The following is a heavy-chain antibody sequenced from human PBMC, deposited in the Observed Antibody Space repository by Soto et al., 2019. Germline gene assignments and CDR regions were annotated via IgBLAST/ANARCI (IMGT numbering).Heavy chain of an antibody. Sequence: VQLVQYGGEVKKPGFSVKVSCKASGGSFNNDAINWVRQAPGHGLEWLGGIIPISEITEYAQKFQVRVIITADKYTVTAYMDLSSLRLEDTALYNCASGDYGDYHSYYYGMAVCRKVTTVNLSS. CDR2: IIPISEIT. CDR3: ASGDYGDYHSYYYGMAV. D-gene: IGHD4-17*01. J-gene: IGHJ6*04. V-gene: IGHV1-69*17. CDR1: GGSFNNDA.